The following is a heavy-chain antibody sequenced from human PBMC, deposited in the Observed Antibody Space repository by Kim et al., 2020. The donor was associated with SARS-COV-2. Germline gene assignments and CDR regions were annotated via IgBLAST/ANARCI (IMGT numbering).Heavy chain of an antibody. J-gene: IGHJ3*02. Sequence: GGSLRLSCAASGFTFDDYTMHWVRQAPGKGLEWVSLISWDGGSTYYADSVKGRFTISRDNSKNSLYLQMNSLRTEDTALYYCAKDLLLPGGGSNLALVAFDIWGQGTMVTVSS. V-gene: IGHV3-43*01. D-gene: IGHD2-8*02. CDR2: ISWDGGST. CDR3: AKDLLLPGGGSNLALVAFDI. CDR1: GFTFDDYT.